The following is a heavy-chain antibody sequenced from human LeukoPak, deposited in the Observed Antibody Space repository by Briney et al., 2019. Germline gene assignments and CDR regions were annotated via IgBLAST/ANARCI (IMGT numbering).Heavy chain of an antibody. CDR2: IYNSGST. CDR3: ARTARTPDS. D-gene: IGHD4-23*01. Sequence: SETLSPTRTVSGGSISSYYWSWIRQPPGKGLEWIGYIYNSGSTNYNPSLKSRVSMSLDTSKNQFSLKLSSATAADTAVYYCARTARTPDSWGQGTLVTVSS. V-gene: IGHV4-59*01. CDR1: GGSISSYY. J-gene: IGHJ5*01.